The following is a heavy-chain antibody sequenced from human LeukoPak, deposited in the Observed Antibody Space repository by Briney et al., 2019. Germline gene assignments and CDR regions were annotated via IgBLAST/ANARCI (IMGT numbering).Heavy chain of an antibody. Sequence: ASVKVSCKASGYTFTGYYMHWVRQAPGQGLEWMGWINPNSGGTNYAQKFQGRVTMTRDTSTSTAYTELSRLRSDDTAVYYCARVQYSSSWVDPWGQGTLVTVSS. D-gene: IGHD6-13*01. CDR2: INPNSGGT. CDR1: GYTFTGYY. V-gene: IGHV1-2*02. J-gene: IGHJ5*02. CDR3: ARVQYSSSWVDP.